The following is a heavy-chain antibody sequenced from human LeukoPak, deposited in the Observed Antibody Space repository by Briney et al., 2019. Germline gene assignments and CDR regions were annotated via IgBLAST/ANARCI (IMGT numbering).Heavy chain of an antibody. J-gene: IGHJ6*03. V-gene: IGHV3-7*01. CDR1: GFTFSSYL. Sequence: GGSLRLSCAASGFTFSSYLMSWVRQSPGKGLEWVAHIKQDGSEKYYVGSVKGRFTISRDNAKNSLYLQMNSLRAEDTAVYYCARSHNYDLWSAYRYYYYYYMDVWGKGTTVTVSS. CDR3: ARSHNYDLWSAYRYYYYYYMDV. CDR2: IKQDGSEK. D-gene: IGHD3-3*01.